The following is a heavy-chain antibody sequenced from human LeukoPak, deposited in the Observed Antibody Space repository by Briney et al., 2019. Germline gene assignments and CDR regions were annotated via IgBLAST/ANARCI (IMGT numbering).Heavy chain of an antibody. J-gene: IGHJ4*02. CDR3: ARFTVTTFDY. Sequence: PGGSLRLSCAASGFTFSSYEMNWVRQAPGKGLEWVSYISSSGSTIYYADSVKGRFTISRDNAKNSLYLQMNSLRAEDTAVYYCARFTVTTFDYWGQGILVTVSS. CDR2: ISSSGSTI. V-gene: IGHV3-48*03. D-gene: IGHD4-17*01. CDR1: GFTFSSYE.